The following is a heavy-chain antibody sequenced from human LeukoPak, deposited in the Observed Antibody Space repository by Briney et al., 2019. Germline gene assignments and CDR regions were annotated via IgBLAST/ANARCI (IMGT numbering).Heavy chain of an antibody. V-gene: IGHV3-23*01. J-gene: IGHJ5*02. D-gene: IGHD1-7*01. CDR1: GFTFSSYA. Sequence: GGSLRLSCAASGFTFSSYAMSWVRQAPGKGLEWVSAISGSGGSTYYADSVKGRFTLSRDNSKHTLYLQMNSLRAEDTAVYYCARDSEGVTGTTSWFDPWGQGTLVTVSS. CDR3: ARDSEGVTGTTSWFDP. CDR2: ISGSGGST.